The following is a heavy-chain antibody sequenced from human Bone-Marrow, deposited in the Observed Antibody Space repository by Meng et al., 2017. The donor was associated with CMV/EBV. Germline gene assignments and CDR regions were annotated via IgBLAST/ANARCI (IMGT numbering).Heavy chain of an antibody. Sequence: GGSLRLSCAASGFTVSSNYMSWVRQAPGKGLEWVSVIYSGGSTYYADSVKGRFTISRDNSKNTLYLQMNSLRAEDTAVYYCAKSRYSTRYYYYYGMDVWGQGTTVTVSS. J-gene: IGHJ6*02. CDR2: IYSGGST. V-gene: IGHV3-53*01. D-gene: IGHD2-2*01. CDR1: GFTVSSNY. CDR3: AKSRYSTRYYYYYGMDV.